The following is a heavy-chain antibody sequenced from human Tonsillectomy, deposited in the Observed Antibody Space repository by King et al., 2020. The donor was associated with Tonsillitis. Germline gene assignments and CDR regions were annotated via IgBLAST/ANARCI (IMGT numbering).Heavy chain of an antibody. D-gene: IGHD2-2*01. V-gene: IGHV3-7*01. CDR3: AGGTDAPGLDY. CDR1: GFTFSDYW. CDR2: INQDASEK. J-gene: IGHJ4*02. Sequence: VQLVESGGGLVQPGGSLRLSCAASGFTFSDYWMTWVRQPPGKGLEWVATINQDASEKFYVDSVKGRFTISRDNAQNSLYLQMNSLRAEDTAVYYCAGGTDAPGLDYWGQGALVTVSS.